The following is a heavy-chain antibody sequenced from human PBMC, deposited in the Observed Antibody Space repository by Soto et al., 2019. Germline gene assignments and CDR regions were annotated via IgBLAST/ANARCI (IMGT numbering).Heavy chain of an antibody. J-gene: IGHJ4*02. Sequence: SETLSLTCAVSGGSISSGDYSWSWIRQPPGKGLEWIGYIYHSGSTYYNPSLKSRLTISVDTSKNQFSLKLTSVTAADTAVYYCAAPPRYWGQGTLVTVSS. D-gene: IGHD6-6*01. V-gene: IGHV4-30-2*02. CDR1: GGSISSGDYS. CDR2: IYHSGST. CDR3: AAPPRY.